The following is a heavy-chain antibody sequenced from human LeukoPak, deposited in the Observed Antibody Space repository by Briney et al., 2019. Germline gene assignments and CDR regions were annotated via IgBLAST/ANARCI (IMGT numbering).Heavy chain of an antibody. D-gene: IGHD1-7*01. V-gene: IGHV3-30-3*01. CDR3: ARGVGNWNYDS. J-gene: IGHJ5*01. CDR1: GFTFSSYA. CDR2: ISIDGNNK. Sequence: GGSLRLSCTASGFTFSSYAIHWARQAPGKGLEWVAVISIDGNNKFFADSVKGRFTISRDNSKNTVYLQMNSLRGEDTAIYYCARGVGNWNYDSWGQGPLVIVSS.